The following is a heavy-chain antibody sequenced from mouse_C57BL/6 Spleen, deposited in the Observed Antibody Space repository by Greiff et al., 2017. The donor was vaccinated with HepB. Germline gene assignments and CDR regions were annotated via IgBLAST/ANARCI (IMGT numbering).Heavy chain of an antibody. Sequence: EVQLVESGGGLVQPGGSLKLSCAASGFTFSDYYMYWVRQTPEKRLEWVAYISNGGGSTYYPDTVKGRFTISRDNAKNTLYLQMSRLKSEDTAMYYCARHGDYDWYFDVWGTGTTVTVSS. V-gene: IGHV5-12*01. CDR2: ISNGGGST. D-gene: IGHD2-4*01. CDR1: GFTFSDYY. J-gene: IGHJ1*03. CDR3: ARHGDYDWYFDV.